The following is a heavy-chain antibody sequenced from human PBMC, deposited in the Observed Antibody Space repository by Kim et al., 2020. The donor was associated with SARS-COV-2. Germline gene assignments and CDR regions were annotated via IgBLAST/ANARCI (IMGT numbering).Heavy chain of an antibody. CDR3: AKDRGRYCGGDCYPSD. V-gene: IGHV3-33*06. D-gene: IGHD2-21*02. J-gene: IGHJ4*02. Sequence: VKGRFTISRDNSKNTLYLQMNSLRAEDTAVYYCAKDRGRYCGGDCYPSDWGQGTLVTVSS.